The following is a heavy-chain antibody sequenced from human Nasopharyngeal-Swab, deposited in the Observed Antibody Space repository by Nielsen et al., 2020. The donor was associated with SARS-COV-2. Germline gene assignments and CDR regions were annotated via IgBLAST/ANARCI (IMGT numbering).Heavy chain of an antibody. CDR2: ISSNGGST. Sequence: GASLKISCSASGFTFSSYAMHWVRQAPGKGLEYASAISSNGGSTYYADSVKGRFTISRDNSKNTLYLQMSSLRAEDTAVYYCVRLYDFWSGEPSWGQGTLVTVSS. V-gene: IGHV3-64D*08. D-gene: IGHD3-3*01. CDR3: VRLYDFWSGEPS. J-gene: IGHJ5*02. CDR1: GFTFSSYA.